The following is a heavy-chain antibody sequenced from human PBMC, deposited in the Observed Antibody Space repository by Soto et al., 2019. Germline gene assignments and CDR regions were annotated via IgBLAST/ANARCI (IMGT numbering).Heavy chain of an antibody. J-gene: IGHJ4*02. CDR3: ARDPTTGLDY. Sequence: QLVESGGDSVQTGGSLRLSCAASGFAFSSYWMHWVRQAPGKGLVWVSRINSDGSDTGYADSVKGRFIISRDNAKSSLFLQMHNLRAEDTALYYGARDPTTGLDYWGQGTLVTVSS. D-gene: IGHD1-1*01. CDR1: GFAFSSYW. V-gene: IGHV3-74*01. CDR2: INSDGSDT.